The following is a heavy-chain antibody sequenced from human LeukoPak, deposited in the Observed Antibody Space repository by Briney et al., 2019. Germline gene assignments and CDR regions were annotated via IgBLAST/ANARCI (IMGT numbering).Heavy chain of an antibody. D-gene: IGHD2-8*01. J-gene: IGHJ4*02. CDR3: ARTVHDCRNSVCYEY. Sequence: ASVKVSCKASGYTFTNYGISWVRQAPGQGLEWMGWINAYSGHTNYAQSLQGRVTTTTDTSTSTAYMELRSLRSDDTAVYYCARTVHDCRNSVCYEYWGQGTLVTVSS. CDR2: INAYSGHT. V-gene: IGHV1-18*01. CDR1: GYTFTNYG.